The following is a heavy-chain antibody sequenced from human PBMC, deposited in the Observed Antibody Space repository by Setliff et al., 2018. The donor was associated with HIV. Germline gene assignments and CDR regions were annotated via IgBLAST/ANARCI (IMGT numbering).Heavy chain of an antibody. CDR3: ARGDGYRSNDAYYDTGMDV. CDR2: IYNSGYS. Sequence: SETLSLTCKVSGASISSYYWSWVRQPPGKGLEWIGYIYNSGYSNSKPSLKSRVTMSLDTSKNQFSLELTSVTAADTSVYFCARGDGYRSNDAYYDTGMDVWGQGITVTVSS. V-gene: IGHV4-59*01. D-gene: IGHD5-12*01. J-gene: IGHJ6*02. CDR1: GASISSYY.